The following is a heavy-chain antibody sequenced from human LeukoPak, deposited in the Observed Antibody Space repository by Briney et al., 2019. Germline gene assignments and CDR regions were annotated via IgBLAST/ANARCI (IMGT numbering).Heavy chain of an antibody. J-gene: IGHJ4*02. CDR3: AKDRVFELWFEEASPYYFDY. CDR2: ISWNSGSI. CDR1: GFTFDDYA. V-gene: IGHV3-9*01. D-gene: IGHD3-10*01. Sequence: SGGSLRLSCAASGFTFDDYAMHWVRQAPGKGLEWVSGISWNSGSIGYADSVKGRFTISRDNAKNSLYLQMNSLRAEDTAVYYCAKDRVFELWFEEASPYYFDYWGQGTLVTVSS.